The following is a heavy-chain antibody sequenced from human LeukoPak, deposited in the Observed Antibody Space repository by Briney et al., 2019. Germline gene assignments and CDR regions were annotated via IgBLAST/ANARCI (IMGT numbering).Heavy chain of an antibody. CDR2: ISSSSSYI. CDR1: GFTFSSYS. V-gene: IGHV3-21*01. J-gene: IGHJ4*02. Sequence: GGSLRLSCAASGFTFSSYSMNWVRQAPGKGLEWVSSISSSSSYIYYADSVKGRFTISRDNAKNSLYLQMNSLRAEDTAVYYCARDWQIYLNEKIMIPFDYWGQGTLVTVSS. CDR3: ARDWQIYLNEKIMIPFDY. D-gene: IGHD3-16*01.